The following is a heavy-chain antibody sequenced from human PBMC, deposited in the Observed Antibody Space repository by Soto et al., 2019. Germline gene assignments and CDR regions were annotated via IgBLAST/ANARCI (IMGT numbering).Heavy chain of an antibody. V-gene: IGHV1-18*01. CDR1: GYTFTTSG. D-gene: IGHD3-3*01. CDR3: ARDQGITTFGVYSMYYYGMDV. J-gene: IGHJ6*02. CDR2: ISTDNGNT. Sequence: QVHLVQSGAEVKKPGASVKVSCKASGYTFTTSGISWVRQAPGQGLEWMGWISTDNGNTNYAQHLQGRVSMTTDTSTSTAYIDLRSLRSDDTAVYYCARDQGITTFGVYSMYYYGMDVWGQGTTVTVSS.